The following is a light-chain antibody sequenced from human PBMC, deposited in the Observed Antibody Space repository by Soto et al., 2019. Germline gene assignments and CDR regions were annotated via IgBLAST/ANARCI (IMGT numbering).Light chain of an antibody. V-gene: IGLV2-14*01. CDR2: DHS. Sequence: QSVLTQPASVPESPGQSITISCTGTSSDVGGYNYVSWYQQHPGKAPKLMIYDHSNRPSGGSNCFSGSKSGNTASLTISGLQAEDEADYYCASYTTTFSYVFGSGTKVTVL. CDR3: ASYTTTFSYV. J-gene: IGLJ1*01. CDR1: SSDVGGYNY.